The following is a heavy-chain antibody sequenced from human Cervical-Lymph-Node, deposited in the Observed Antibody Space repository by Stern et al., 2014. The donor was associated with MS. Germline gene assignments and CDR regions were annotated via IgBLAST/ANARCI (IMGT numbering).Heavy chain of an antibody. CDR3: ARVYGHNYYYYGLDV. V-gene: IGHV4-39*01. D-gene: IGHD2-8*01. CDR1: GGSIRSSTYF. CDR2: VFHRGST. Sequence: QVQLVESGPGLVKPSDTLSITCTVSGGSIRSSTYFWGWIRQSPGKGLAWIGSVFHRGSTPYNPSLKSRIAISVDTSKNQFSLKLSSVIAADTGVYYCARVYGHNYYYYGLDVWGLGTTVIVAS. J-gene: IGHJ6*02.